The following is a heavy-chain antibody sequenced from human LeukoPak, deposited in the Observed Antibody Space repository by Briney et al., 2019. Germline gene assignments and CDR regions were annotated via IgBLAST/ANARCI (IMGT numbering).Heavy chain of an antibody. D-gene: IGHD3-10*01. Sequence: GGSLRLSCAASGFTFSSFAMHWVRQAPGKGLEWVADIWYNGSNKYYADSVKGRFTVSRDNSKNTLYLQMNSLRAEDTAVYYCAKDRDGYYYYYGMDVWGQGTTVTVSS. J-gene: IGHJ6*02. CDR1: GFTFSSFA. CDR2: IWYNGSNK. V-gene: IGHV3-33*06. CDR3: AKDRDGYYYYYGMDV.